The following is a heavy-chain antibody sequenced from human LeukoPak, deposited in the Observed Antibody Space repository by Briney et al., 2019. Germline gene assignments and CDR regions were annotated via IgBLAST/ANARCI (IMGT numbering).Heavy chain of an antibody. D-gene: IGHD1-26*01. CDR3: ARHCNSGSYYDY. CDR2: IYTSGST. CDR1: GGSISSHY. J-gene: IGHJ4*02. V-gene: IGHV4-4*07. Sequence: PSETLSHTCTVSGGSISSHYWSWIRQPAGKGLEWIGRIYTSGSTNYNPSLKSRVTMSVDTSKNQFSLKLSSVTAADTAVYYCARHCNSGSYYDYWGQGTLVTVSS.